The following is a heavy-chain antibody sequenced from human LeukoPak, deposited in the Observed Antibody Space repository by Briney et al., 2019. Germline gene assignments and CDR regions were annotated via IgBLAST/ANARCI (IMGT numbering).Heavy chain of an antibody. CDR1: GFTFSSYA. CDR3: AKTPRWEWSAADMDV. Sequence: HPGGSLRLSCAASGFTFSSYAMSWVRQAPGKGREWVSAISGSGGGTYYADSVKGRFTISRDNSKNTLYLQMNSLRAEDTAVYYCAKTPRWEWSAADMDVWGKGTTVTVSS. J-gene: IGHJ6*03. CDR2: ISGSGGGT. D-gene: IGHD3-3*01. V-gene: IGHV3-23*01.